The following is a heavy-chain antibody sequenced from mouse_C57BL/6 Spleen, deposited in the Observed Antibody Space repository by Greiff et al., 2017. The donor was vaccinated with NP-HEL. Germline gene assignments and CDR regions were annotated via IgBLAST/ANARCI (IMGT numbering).Heavy chain of an antibody. CDR1: GYTFTDYY. Sequence: VQLQQSGPELVKPGASVKISCKASGYTFTDYYMNWVKQSHGKSLEWIGDINPNNGGTSYNQKFKGKATLTVDKSSSTAYMELRSLTSEDSAVYYCARGGYDYAGYWGQGTTLTVSS. CDR2: INPNNGGT. D-gene: IGHD2-4*01. V-gene: IGHV1-26*01. J-gene: IGHJ2*01. CDR3: ARGGYDYAGY.